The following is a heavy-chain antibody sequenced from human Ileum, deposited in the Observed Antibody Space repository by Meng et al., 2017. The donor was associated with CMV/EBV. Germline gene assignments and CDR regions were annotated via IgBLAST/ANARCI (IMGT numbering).Heavy chain of an antibody. Sequence: ASVKVSCKASGYTFTNCAITWVRQAPGQGLEWMGRVSTDPTNTNYVEKFQGRLTMTTDTPTTTAYMELRSLTSDDTAVYYCARDSAGKHFFYGLDVWGQGTTVTVSS. CDR1: GYTFTNCA. V-gene: IGHV1-18*01. CDR2: VSTDPTNT. CDR3: ARDSAGKHFFYGLDV. J-gene: IGHJ6*02. D-gene: IGHD6-13*01.